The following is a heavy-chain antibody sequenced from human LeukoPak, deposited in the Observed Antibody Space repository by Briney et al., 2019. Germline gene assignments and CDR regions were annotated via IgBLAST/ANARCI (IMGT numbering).Heavy chain of an antibody. CDR1: GFTFSRYA. Sequence: GGSLRLSCAASGFTFSRYAMTWVRRAPGKGLEWVSTIGDSGDKSYYPDSVKGRFTISRDLSKDTLFLEMHNLRAEDTAVYYCAKGRALWTYDFDSWGQGTLVTVSS. V-gene: IGHV3-23*01. J-gene: IGHJ4*02. CDR3: AKGRALWTYDFDS. CDR2: IGDSGDKS. D-gene: IGHD3/OR15-3a*01.